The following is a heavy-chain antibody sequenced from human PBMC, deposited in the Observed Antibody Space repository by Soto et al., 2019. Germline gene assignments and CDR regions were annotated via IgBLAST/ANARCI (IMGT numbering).Heavy chain of an antibody. D-gene: IGHD6-19*01. Sequence: EVQLVESGGGLVQPGGSLRLSCAASGFTFSSYWMNWVRQAPGKGLEWVAIIKKDGSEKKYVESVKSRFTISRDNAKNSLYLQMNDPRAEDTAVYYCAGGSGWLIDYWGRGTLVTVSS. CDR3: AGGSGWLIDY. CDR1: GFTFSSYW. J-gene: IGHJ4*02. CDR2: IKKDGSEK. V-gene: IGHV3-7*03.